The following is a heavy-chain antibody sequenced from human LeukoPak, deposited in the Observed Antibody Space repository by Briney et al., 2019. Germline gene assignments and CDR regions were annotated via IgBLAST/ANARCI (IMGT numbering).Heavy chain of an antibody. D-gene: IGHD6-25*01. CDR3: SRAPYSSAPYLEYFQH. J-gene: IGHJ1*01. V-gene: IGHV3-21*01. CDR2: ISSSSTYI. CDR1: GFSFYDYS. Sequence: GGSLRLSCTGSGFSFYDYSMNWVRLAPGKGLEWVSCISSSSTYIYYADSVKGRFSISRDNVKKSMYLQMNSLRAEDTAVYCCSRAPYSSAPYLEYFQHWGHGTLVTVSS.